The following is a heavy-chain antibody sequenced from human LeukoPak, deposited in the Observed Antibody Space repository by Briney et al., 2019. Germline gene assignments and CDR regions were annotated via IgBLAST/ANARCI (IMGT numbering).Heavy chain of an antibody. CDR3: ARVWPRYWYFDL. CDR1: ELIFSSYW. D-gene: IGHD2-21*01. V-gene: IGHV3-7*01. J-gene: IGHJ2*01. Sequence: GGSLRLSCAASELIFSSYWMSWVRQAPGKGLEWVANINHDGSERYYVDSVKGRFTISRDNAKNSLYLQMNSLRTEDTAVYYCARVWPRYWYFDLWGRGTLVTVSS. CDR2: INHDGSER.